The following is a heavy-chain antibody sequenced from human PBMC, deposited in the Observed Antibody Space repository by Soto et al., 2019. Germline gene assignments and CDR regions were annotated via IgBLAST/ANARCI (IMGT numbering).Heavy chain of an antibody. CDR2: IKSDGRET. V-gene: IGHV3-74*01. D-gene: IGHD1-20*01. J-gene: IGHJ4*02. CDR3: ASYNWPATSDY. Sequence: GGSLRLSCAATGFTFSSLWMYWVRQAPGKGLVWVSGIKSDGRETRYADSVKGRFTISRDNAKNTLYLQMNSLRAEDTAVYYCASYNWPATSDYWGQGTLVTVSS. CDR1: GFTFSSLW.